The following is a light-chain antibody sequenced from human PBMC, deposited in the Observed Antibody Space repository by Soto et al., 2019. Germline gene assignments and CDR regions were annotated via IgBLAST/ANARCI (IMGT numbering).Light chain of an antibody. Sequence: DIQVTQSPSSLSASVGDRVTITCRTSQNINIFLNWYQQKPGRAPMVVISAASNLESGVPSRFSGRGSGTEFTLTISNLQPGDSALYLCQESYSTPLAFGGGTKVDIK. J-gene: IGKJ4*01. V-gene: IGKV1-39*01. CDR2: AAS. CDR1: QNINIF. CDR3: QESYSTPLA.